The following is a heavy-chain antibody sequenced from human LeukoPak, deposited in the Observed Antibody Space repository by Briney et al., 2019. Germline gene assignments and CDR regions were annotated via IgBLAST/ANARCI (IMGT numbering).Heavy chain of an antibody. CDR3: AIGSRFDY. Sequence: PSETLSLTCTVSDGSVSSGSYYWSWIRQPPGKGLEWIGYIYYSGSTNYNPSLKSRVTISVDTSKNQFSLKLSSVTAADTAVYYCAIGSRFDYWGQGTLVTVSS. CDR1: DGSVSSGSYY. CDR2: IYYSGST. D-gene: IGHD5-12*01. V-gene: IGHV4-61*01. J-gene: IGHJ4*02.